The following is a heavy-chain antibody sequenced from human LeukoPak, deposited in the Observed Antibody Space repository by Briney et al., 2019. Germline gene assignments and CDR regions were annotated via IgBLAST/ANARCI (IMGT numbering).Heavy chain of an antibody. Sequence: SQTLSLTCTVSGGSISSGDYYWSWIRQPPGKGLEWIGEINHSGSTNYNPSLKSRVTISVDTSKNQFSLKLSSVTAADTAVYYCARQWQWLVRFQDAFDIWGQGTMVTVSS. V-gene: IGHV4-30-4*01. J-gene: IGHJ3*02. CDR2: INHSGST. CDR3: ARQWQWLVRFQDAFDI. D-gene: IGHD6-19*01. CDR1: GGSISSGDYY.